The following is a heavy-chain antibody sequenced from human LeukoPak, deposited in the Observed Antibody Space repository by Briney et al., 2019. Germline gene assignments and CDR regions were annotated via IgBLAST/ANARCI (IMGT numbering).Heavy chain of an antibody. Sequence: GGSLRLSCAASGFTFSSYSMNWVRQAPGKGLEWVSSISSSSSYIYYADSVKGRFTISRDNAKNSLYLQMNSLRAEDTAVYYCAKAFWSANDAFDIWGQGTMVTVSS. CDR3: AKAFWSANDAFDI. J-gene: IGHJ3*02. D-gene: IGHD3-3*01. CDR2: ISSSSSYI. CDR1: GFTFSSYS. V-gene: IGHV3-21*04.